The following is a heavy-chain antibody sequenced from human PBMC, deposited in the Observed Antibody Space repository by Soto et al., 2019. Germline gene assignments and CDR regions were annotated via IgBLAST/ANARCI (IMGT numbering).Heavy chain of an antibody. Sequence: SETLSLTCTFSGGSVSSSSYYLGWIRQPPGKGLEWIGSIYYSGSTYYNPSLKSRVTISVDTSKNQFSLKLSSVTAADTAVYYCARHASRTNYYDSSGYPPPEYFQHWGQGTLVTVSS. CDR3: ARHASRTNYYDSSGYPPPEYFQH. CDR2: IYYSGST. J-gene: IGHJ1*01. D-gene: IGHD3-22*01. CDR1: GGSVSSSSYY. V-gene: IGHV4-39*01.